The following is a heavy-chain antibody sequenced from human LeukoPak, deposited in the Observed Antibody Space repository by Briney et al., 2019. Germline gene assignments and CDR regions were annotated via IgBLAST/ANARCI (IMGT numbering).Heavy chain of an antibody. Sequence: PGGSLRLSCAASGFTVSSNYMSWVRQAPGKGLEWVSVIYSGGSTYYADSVKGRFTISRDNSKNTLYLQMNSLRAEDTAVYYCARATYYYDSSGYSEYYFDHWGQGTLVTVSS. V-gene: IGHV3-53*01. CDR1: GFTVSSNY. CDR2: IYSGGST. CDR3: ARATYYYDSSGYSEYYFDH. J-gene: IGHJ4*02. D-gene: IGHD3-22*01.